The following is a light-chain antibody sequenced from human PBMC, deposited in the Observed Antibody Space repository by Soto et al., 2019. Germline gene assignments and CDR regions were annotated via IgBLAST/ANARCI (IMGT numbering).Light chain of an antibody. CDR1: QSLRGSY. CDR3: QQYDRSPFT. Sequence: EIVLTQSPGTLSLSPGERATLSCRASQSLRGSYLAWYQQKAGQAPRLLIYGVSSRATGIPDRFSGSGSATDFTLTISRLEPEDFALYYCQQYDRSPFTFGPGTKLDIK. J-gene: IGKJ3*01. CDR2: GVS. V-gene: IGKV3-20*01.